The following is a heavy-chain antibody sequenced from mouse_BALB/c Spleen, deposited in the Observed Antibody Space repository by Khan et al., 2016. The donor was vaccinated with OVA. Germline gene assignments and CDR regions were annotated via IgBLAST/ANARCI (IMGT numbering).Heavy chain of an antibody. CDR1: GFSLTDYG. CDR2: IWGGGIT. J-gene: IGHJ2*01. Sequence: QVQLKESGPGLVAPSQSLSITCTVSGFSLTDYGVSWIRQPPGKGLEWLGVIWGGGITYYNSALKYRLSIRKDNSKSQVFLKMNSLQTDDTSMYYCAKHLILYPDCCDYGGQGTTLTVSS. CDR3: AKHLILYPDCCDY. V-gene: IGHV2-6-5*01.